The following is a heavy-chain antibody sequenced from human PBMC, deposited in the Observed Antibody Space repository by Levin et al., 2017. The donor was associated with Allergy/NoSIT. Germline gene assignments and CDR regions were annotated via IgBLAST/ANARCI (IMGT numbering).Heavy chain of an antibody. CDR1: GGTFSSYA. V-gene: IGHV1-69*04. CDR3: ARTYSSSWDHYYYYGMDV. J-gene: IGHJ6*02. CDR2: IIPILGIA. D-gene: IGHD6-13*01. Sequence: SVKVSCKASGGTFSSYAISWVRQAPGQGLEWMGRIIPILGIANYAQKFQGRVTITADKSTSTAYMELSSLRSEDTAVYYCARTYSSSWDHYYYYGMDVWGQGTTVTVSS.